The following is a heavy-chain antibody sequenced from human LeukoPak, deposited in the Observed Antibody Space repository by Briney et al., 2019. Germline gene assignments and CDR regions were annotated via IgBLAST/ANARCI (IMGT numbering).Heavy chain of an antibody. J-gene: IGHJ4*02. CDR3: VRGAPFDY. D-gene: IGHD1-26*01. Sequence: GGCLRLSCAASGFTFASYWMHAVRRAPGKGLVWVSRINSYGTSTAYADSVKGRFTISRDNAQHMLFLHMNTLRVDDTAVYYCVRGAPFDYWGQGTLVTVPS. CDR1: GFTFASYW. CDR2: INSYGTST. V-gene: IGHV3-74*01.